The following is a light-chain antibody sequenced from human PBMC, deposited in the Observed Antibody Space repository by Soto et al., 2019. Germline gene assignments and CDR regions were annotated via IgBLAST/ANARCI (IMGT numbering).Light chain of an antibody. CDR2: EAS. CDR3: QQYNSYS. J-gene: IGKJ1*01. V-gene: IGKV1-5*03. Sequence: IQMTQSPSTLCSSFGDRATITCRASQSIRYFLAWFQQKAGKAPRLLIYEASRLESGVPSRIGGSGSGTEFTLTISSMQPDDFATYYCQQYNSYSFCQGTKVDIK. CDR1: QSIRYF.